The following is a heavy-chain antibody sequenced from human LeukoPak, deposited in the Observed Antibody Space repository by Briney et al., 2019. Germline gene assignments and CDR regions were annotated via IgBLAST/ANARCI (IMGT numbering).Heavy chain of an antibody. CDR1: GYTFTGYY. CDR3: ARGGYCSSTSCYGEWFDP. Sequence: EASVKVSCKASGYTFTGYYMHWVRQAPGQGLEWMGWINPNSGGTNYAQKFQGRVTMTRDTSISTAYMELSRLRSDDTAVYYCARGGYCSSTSCYGEWFDPWGQGTLVTVSS. CDR2: INPNSGGT. D-gene: IGHD2-2*01. J-gene: IGHJ5*02. V-gene: IGHV1-2*02.